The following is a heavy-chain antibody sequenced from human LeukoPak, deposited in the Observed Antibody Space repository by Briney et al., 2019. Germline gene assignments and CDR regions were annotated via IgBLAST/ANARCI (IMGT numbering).Heavy chain of an antibody. CDR1: DDSISSDF. CDR3: ARLPDVSGWPFDY. V-gene: IGHV4-59*01. Sequence: PSETLSLTCTASDDSISSDFWTWIRQPPGEGLEWIGYIHYSGGTKYNPSLKSRVTISVDKSKNQFSLKLSSVTAADTAIYCCARLPDVSGWPFDYWGQGILVTVAS. J-gene: IGHJ4*02. D-gene: IGHD6-19*01. CDR2: IHYSGGT.